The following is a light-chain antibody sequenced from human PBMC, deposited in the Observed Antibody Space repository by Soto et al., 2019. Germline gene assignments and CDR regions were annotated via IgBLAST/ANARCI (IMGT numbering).Light chain of an antibody. J-gene: IGKJ4*01. Sequence: DIQMTQSPSTLSASVGDRVTITCRASQSISSWLAWYQQKPGKAPKLLIYKASSLESGVPSRFSGSGSGTEITLTISSPQPDDFATYYCQQYNSYSPLTFGGGTKVEIK. CDR2: KAS. CDR3: QQYNSYSPLT. CDR1: QSISSW. V-gene: IGKV1-5*03.